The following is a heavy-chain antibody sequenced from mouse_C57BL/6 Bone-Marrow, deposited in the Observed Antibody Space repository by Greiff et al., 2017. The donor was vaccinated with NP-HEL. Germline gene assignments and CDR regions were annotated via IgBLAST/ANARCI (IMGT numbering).Heavy chain of an antibody. V-gene: IGHV14-2*01. J-gene: IGHJ2*01. Sequence: VQLKESGAELVKPGASVKLSCTASGFHIKDYYMHWVKQRTEQGLEWIGRIDPEDGETKYATKFQGKATITADTSSNTAYLQLSSLTSEDTAVYHCAAILGPFDYWGQGTTLTVSS. CDR2: IDPEDGET. D-gene: IGHD2-10*02. CDR3: AAILGPFDY. CDR1: GFHIKDYY.